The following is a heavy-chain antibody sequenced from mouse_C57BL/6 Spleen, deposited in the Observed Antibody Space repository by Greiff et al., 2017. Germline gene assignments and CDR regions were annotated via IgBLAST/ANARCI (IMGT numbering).Heavy chain of an antibody. J-gene: IGHJ2*01. CDR1: GYAFSSYW. CDR3: ARGYYGSSPIYYCDY. V-gene: IGHV1-80*01. Sequence: QVQLQQSGAELVKPGASVKISCKASGYAFSSYWMNWVKQRPGKGLEWIGQIYPGDGDTNYNGKFKGKATLTVAQSYSTAYMQLSSLTSEVSAVYFCARGYYGSSPIYYCDYWGQGTTLTVSS. D-gene: IGHD1-1*01. CDR2: IYPGDGDT.